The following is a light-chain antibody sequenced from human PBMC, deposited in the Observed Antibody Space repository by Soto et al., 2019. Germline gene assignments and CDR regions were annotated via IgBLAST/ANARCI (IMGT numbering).Light chain of an antibody. Sequence: QSVLPPPPSASGTPGQRVTISCSRSRSNIGSNNAYWYQQLPGTAPKPLIYSNDKRPSGVPDRFSHSKSGTSASLDITGLQAEDEADYYCQYYDSSLNAFVFGTGTKVTVL. CDR2: SND. V-gene: IGLV1-44*01. CDR1: RSNIGSNN. CDR3: QYYDSSLNAFV. J-gene: IGLJ1*01.